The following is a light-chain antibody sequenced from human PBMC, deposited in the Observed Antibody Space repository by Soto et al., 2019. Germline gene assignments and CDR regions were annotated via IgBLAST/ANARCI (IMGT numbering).Light chain of an antibody. CDR3: QQLYTYPLT. Sequence: IQLTQSPSSLSASVGDRVTVTCRASRGISSFLAWYQLKPGKAPKLLIYTPSTLQTGVPSRFSGSGSGTDFTLTISSLQPEDFATYYCQQLYTYPLTFGGGTKVEIK. J-gene: IGKJ4*01. CDR1: RGISSF. CDR2: TPS. V-gene: IGKV1-9*01.